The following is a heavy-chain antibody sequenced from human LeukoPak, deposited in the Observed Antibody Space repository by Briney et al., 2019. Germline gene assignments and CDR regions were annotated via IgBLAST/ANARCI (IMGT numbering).Heavy chain of an antibody. V-gene: IGHV4-59*01. D-gene: IGHD6-13*01. CDR2: IYYSGST. Sequence: SETLSLTCTVSGGSISSYYWSWIRQPPGKGLEWIGYIYYSGSTNYNPSLKSRVTISVDTSKNQFSLKLSSVTAADTAVYYCARGVEQQLVRYYYYMDVWGKGTTVTVSS. CDR1: GGSISSYY. J-gene: IGHJ6*03. CDR3: ARGVEQQLVRYYYYMDV.